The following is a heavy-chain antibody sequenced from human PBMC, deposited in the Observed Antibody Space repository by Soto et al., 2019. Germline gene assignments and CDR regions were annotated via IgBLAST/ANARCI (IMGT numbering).Heavy chain of an antibody. Sequence: ASVKVSCKASGYTFTGYYMHCVRQAPGQGLEWMGWINPNSGGTNYAQKFQGRVTMTRDTSISTAYMELSRLRSDDTAVYYCAREAAAGTISDYYYYYGMDVWGQGTTVTVSS. CDR1: GYTFTGYY. V-gene: IGHV1-2*02. D-gene: IGHD6-13*01. J-gene: IGHJ6*02. CDR2: INPNSGGT. CDR3: AREAAAGTISDYYYYYGMDV.